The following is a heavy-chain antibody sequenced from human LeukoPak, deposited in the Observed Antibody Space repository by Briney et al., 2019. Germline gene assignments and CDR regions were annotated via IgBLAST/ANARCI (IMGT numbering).Heavy chain of an antibody. CDR3: ARGGANYDFWSGYYRGIWFDP. CDR2: INHSGST. J-gene: IGHJ5*02. Sequence: SETLSLTCAVYGGSFSGYYWSWIRQPPGKGLEWIGEINHSGSTNYNPSLKSRVTISVDMSKNQFSLKLSSVTAADTAVYYCARGGANYDFWSGYYRGIWFDPWGQGTLVTVSS. D-gene: IGHD3-3*01. V-gene: IGHV4-34*01. CDR1: GGSFSGYY.